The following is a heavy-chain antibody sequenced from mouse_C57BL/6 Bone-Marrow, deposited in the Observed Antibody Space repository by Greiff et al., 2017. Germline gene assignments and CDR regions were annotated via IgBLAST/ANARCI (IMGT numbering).Heavy chain of an antibody. CDR1: GYTFTSYW. CDR3: ARPYYSNYWYFDV. V-gene: IGHV1-55*01. Sequence: QVQLQQSGAELVKPGASVKMSCKASGYTFTSYWITWVKQRPGQGLEWLGDIYPGSGSTNYNEKFKSKATLTVDTSSSTAYMQLSSLTSEDSAVYDCARPYYSNYWYFDVWGTGTTVTVSS. J-gene: IGHJ1*03. CDR2: IYPGSGST. D-gene: IGHD2-5*01.